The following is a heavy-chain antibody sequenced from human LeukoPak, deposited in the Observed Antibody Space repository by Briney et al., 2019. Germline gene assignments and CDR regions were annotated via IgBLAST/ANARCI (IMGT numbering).Heavy chain of an antibody. Sequence: PGGALRLSCAASGFTFSGYAMNWVRQAPGKGLEWLSHISSTGGTIYYADSVKGRLTVSRDNAKNSLYLQMNSLRAEDTAVYYCATSDPYGDSLIEIWGQGALVTVSS. CDR3: ATSDPYGDSLIEI. CDR1: GFTFSGYA. V-gene: IGHV3-48*03. CDR2: ISSTGGTI. J-gene: IGHJ4*02. D-gene: IGHD4-17*01.